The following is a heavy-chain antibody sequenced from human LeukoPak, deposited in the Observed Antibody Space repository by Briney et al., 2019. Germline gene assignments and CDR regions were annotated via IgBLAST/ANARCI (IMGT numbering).Heavy chain of an antibody. CDR2: FDPEDGET. CDR1: GYTLTELS. V-gene: IGHV1-24*01. Sequence: ASVKVSCKASGYTLTELSMRWVRQAPGKGLEWMGGFDPEDGETIYAQKFQGRVAMTEDASTDTAYMELNNLRSEDTAVYYCVRFAAGPDPYYPWGQGTLVTVSS. J-gene: IGHJ5*02. D-gene: IGHD6-25*01. CDR3: VRFAAGPDPYYP.